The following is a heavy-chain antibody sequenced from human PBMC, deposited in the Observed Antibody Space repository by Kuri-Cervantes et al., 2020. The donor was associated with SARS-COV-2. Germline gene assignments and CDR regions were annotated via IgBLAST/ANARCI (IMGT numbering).Heavy chain of an antibody. CDR2: IDPSDSYT. Sequence: GESLKISCKGSGFSFTSYFICWVRQMPGKGLEWMGRIDPSDSYTNYSPSFQGHVTFSADKSINTAYLQWSGLRASDTAIYYCAIFFIPGVVDYWGPGTLVTVSS. CDR3: AIFFIPGVVDY. D-gene: IGHD2-21*01. CDR1: GFSFTSYF. J-gene: IGHJ4*02. V-gene: IGHV5-10-1*01.